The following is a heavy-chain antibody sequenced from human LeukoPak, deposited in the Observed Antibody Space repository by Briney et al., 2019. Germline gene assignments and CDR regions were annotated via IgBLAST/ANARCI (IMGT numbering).Heavy chain of an antibody. J-gene: IGHJ4*02. Sequence: SETLSLTCAVYGGPFSGYYWSWIRQPPGKGLEWIGEINHSGSTNYNPSLKSRVTISVDTSKNQFSLKLSSVTAADTAVYYCAREADCSGGSCYYWGQGTLVTVSS. CDR3: AREADCSGGSCYY. CDR2: INHSGST. CDR1: GGPFSGYY. D-gene: IGHD2-15*01. V-gene: IGHV4-34*01.